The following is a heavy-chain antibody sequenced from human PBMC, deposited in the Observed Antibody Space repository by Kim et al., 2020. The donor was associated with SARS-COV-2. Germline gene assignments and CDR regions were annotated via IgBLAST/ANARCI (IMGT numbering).Heavy chain of an antibody. J-gene: IGHJ3*02. Sequence: ANYAQKFQGRVTITADESTSTAYMELSSLRSEDTAVYYCAREWEQSAFDIWGQGTMVTVSS. D-gene: IGHD1-26*01. V-gene: IGHV1-69*01. CDR2: A. CDR3: AREWEQSAFDI.